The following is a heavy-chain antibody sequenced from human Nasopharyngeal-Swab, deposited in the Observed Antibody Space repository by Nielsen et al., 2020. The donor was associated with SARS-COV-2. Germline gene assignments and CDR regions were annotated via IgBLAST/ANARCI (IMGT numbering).Heavy chain of an antibody. CDR1: GFTFSGYD. Sequence: GESLKISCAASGFTFSGYDMHWVRQATGKGLEWVSAIGTAGDTYYPGSVKGRFTISRENAKNSLYLQMNSLRAEDTAVYYCARGKNSYYDFYNWFDPWGQGTLVTVSS. CDR3: ARGKNSYYDFYNWFDP. CDR2: IGTAGDT. V-gene: IGHV3-13*01. J-gene: IGHJ5*02. D-gene: IGHD3-3*01.